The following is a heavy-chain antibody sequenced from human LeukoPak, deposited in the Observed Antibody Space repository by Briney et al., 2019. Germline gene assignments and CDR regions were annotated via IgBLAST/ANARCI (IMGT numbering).Heavy chain of an antibody. CDR1: GFTFSTYS. J-gene: IGHJ6*02. CDR3: VKDMAARPHYYYAMDV. V-gene: IGHV3-64D*09. D-gene: IGHD6-6*01. CDR2: VSSNGGST. Sequence: GGSLRLSCAASGFTFSTYSMHWVRQAPGKGLEYVSAVSSNGGSTYYADSVKGRFTISRDNSKNLLYLQMSSLILEDTALYYCVKDMAARPHYYYAMDVWGQGTTVTVTS.